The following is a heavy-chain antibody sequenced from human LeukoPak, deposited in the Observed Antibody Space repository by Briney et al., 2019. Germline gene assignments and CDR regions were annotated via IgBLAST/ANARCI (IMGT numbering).Heavy chain of an antibody. V-gene: IGHV3-21*01. Sequence: PGGSLRLSCAAPGFTFSSYSMNWVRQAPGKGLEWVSSISSSSSYIYYADSVKGRFTISRDNAKNSLYLQMNSLRAEDTAVYYCARFPAPYCSSTSCYRWVWGQGTTVTVSS. CDR3: ARFPAPYCSSTSCYRWV. CDR1: GFTFSSYS. J-gene: IGHJ6*02. CDR2: ISSSSSYI. D-gene: IGHD2-2*01.